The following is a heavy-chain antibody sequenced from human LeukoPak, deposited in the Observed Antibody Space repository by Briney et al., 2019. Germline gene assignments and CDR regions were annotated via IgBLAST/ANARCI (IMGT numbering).Heavy chain of an antibody. CDR3: ARGQYSSQDY. CDR2: INPSGGST. V-gene: IGHV1-46*01. D-gene: IGHD6-19*01. J-gene: IGHJ4*02. Sequence: ASVKVSCKASGYTFTSYYMHWVRQAPGQGLEWMGIINPSGGSTSYAQKFQGRVTMTRDTSKNQFSLKLSSVTAADTAVYYCARGQYSSQDYWGQGTLVTVSS. CDR1: GYTFTSYY.